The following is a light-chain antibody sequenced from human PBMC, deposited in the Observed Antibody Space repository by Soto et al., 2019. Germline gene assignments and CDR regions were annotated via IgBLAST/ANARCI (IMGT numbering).Light chain of an antibody. V-gene: IGLV2-14*01. CDR2: EVT. CDR3: GSYTSTYVRI. J-gene: IGLJ1*01. CDR1: SSDVGRYNY. Sequence: QSVLTQPASVSGSSGQSITISCTGTSSDVGRYNYVSWYQQYPGRAPKLTIYEVTNRPSGVSDRFSGSKSGNVASLTISGLQAADEADYYCGSYTSTYVRIFGTGTKVTVL.